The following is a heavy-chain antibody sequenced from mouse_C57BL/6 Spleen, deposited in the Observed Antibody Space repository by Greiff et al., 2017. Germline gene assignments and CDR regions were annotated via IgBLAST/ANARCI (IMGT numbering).Heavy chain of an antibody. J-gene: IGHJ4*01. CDR3: ARGGYYSYAMDY. D-gene: IGHD1-1*01. Sequence: EVQLQQSGAELVKPGASVKLSCTASGFNITDYYMHWVKQRTEQGLEWIGRIDPEDGETKYAPKFQVKATITADTSSNTAYLQLSSLTSEDTAVYYCARGGYYSYAMDYWGQGTSVTVSS. V-gene: IGHV14-2*01. CDR1: GFNITDYY. CDR2: IDPEDGET.